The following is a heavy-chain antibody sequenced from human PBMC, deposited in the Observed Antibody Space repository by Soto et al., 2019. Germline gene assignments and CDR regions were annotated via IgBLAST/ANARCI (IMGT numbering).Heavy chain of an antibody. Sequence: QVQLVESGGGLVKPGGSLRLSCAASGFTLSDYYMTWIRQAPGQGLEWVWDISISGTTIDYADCVRGRFTISRDNAKNSLWLERSSLRAEDTAVYYCARFRGEGSYDFWGQGTLVTVSS. V-gene: IGHV3-11*01. CDR1: GFTLSDYY. J-gene: IGHJ4*02. CDR3: ARFRGEGSYDF. D-gene: IGHD3-3*01. CDR2: ISISGTTI.